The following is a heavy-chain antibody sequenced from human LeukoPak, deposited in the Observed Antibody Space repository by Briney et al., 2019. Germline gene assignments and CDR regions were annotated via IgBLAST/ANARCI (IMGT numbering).Heavy chain of an antibody. Sequence: SETLSLTCTVSGRSISSSSYYWGWIRQPPGKGLEWIGSIYYSGSTYYNPSLKSRVTISVDTSKNQFSLKLSSVTAADTAVYYCARRDYYGSGSSYPFDYWGQGTLVTVSS. CDR1: GRSISSSSYY. CDR3: ARRDYYGSGSSYPFDY. CDR2: IYYSGST. J-gene: IGHJ4*02. V-gene: IGHV4-39*01. D-gene: IGHD3-10*01.